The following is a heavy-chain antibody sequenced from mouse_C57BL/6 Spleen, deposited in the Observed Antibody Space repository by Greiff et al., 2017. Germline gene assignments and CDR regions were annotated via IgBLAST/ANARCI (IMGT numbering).Heavy chain of an antibody. CDR1: GFTFSDYG. D-gene: IGHD1-1*01. CDR3: ARQGVGSSLYYAMDY. V-gene: IGHV5-17*01. J-gene: IGHJ4*01. Sequence: EVMLVESGGGLVKPGGSLKLSCAASGFTFSDYGMHWVRQAPEKGLEWVAYISSGSSTIYYADTVKGRFTISRDNATNTLFLQMNSLRSEDTAMYYCARQGVGSSLYYAMDYWGQGTSVTVSS. CDR2: ISSGSSTI.